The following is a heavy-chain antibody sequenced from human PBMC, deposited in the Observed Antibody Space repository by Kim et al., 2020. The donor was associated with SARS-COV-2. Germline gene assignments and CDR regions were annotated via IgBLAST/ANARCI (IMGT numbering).Heavy chain of an antibody. J-gene: IGHJ3*02. CDR3: AKGGDGSGGAFDI. V-gene: IGHV3-9*01. Sequence: GGSLRLSCAASGFTFDDYAMHWVRQAPGKGLEWVSGISWHSGSIGYADSVKGRFTISRDNAKNFLYLQMNSLRAEDTALYYCAKGGDGSGGAFDIWGQGTMVTVSS. CDR2: ISWHSGSI. CDR1: GFTFDDYA. D-gene: IGHD3-10*01.